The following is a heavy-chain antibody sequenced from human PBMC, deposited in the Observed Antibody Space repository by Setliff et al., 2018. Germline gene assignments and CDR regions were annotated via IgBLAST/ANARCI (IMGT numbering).Heavy chain of an antibody. CDR2: AYSDGDT. V-gene: IGHV4-4*07. CDR1: GGLIYDHW. J-gene: IGHJ5*02. D-gene: IGHD3-3*01. CDR3: ARERQGGFLEWSPLDP. Sequence: SETLSLTCSVSGGLIYDHWWTWVRQPAGEEFQWIGRAYSDGDTEYNPSLKSRVTISVDTSNNRFSLHLTSVTAADTARYFCARERQGGFLEWSPLDPWGQGILVTVSS.